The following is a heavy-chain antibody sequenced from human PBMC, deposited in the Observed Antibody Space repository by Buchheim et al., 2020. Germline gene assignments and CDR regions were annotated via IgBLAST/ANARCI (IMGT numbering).Heavy chain of an antibody. V-gene: IGHV3-48*01. D-gene: IGHD3-3*01. CDR3: ARESVFGVVNSFDS. CDR2: ITTSSTTV. CDR1: GFAFSSYS. J-gene: IGHJ4*02. Sequence: EVQLVESGGGLVQPGGSLRLSCAASGFAFSSYSMNWVRQAPGKGPEWISYITTSSTTVYYADSVKGRFTISRDSAKNSLYLQMNGLRAEDTAVYYCARESVFGVVNSFDSWGQGTL.